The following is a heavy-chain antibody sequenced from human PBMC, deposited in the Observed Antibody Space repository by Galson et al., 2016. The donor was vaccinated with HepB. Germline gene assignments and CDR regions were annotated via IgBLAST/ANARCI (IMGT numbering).Heavy chain of an antibody. CDR1: GFSLSTSGMA. CDR3: ARYLRSHGYYVMDV. J-gene: IGHJ6*02. D-gene: IGHD4-17*01. CDR2: IDWNGNK. V-gene: IGHV2-70*01. Sequence: PALVKPTQTLTMTCTFSGFSLSTSGMAVSWIRQLPGKALEWLAVIDWNGNKFYSPSLTTRLTIPKDTSKNHVVLTLTNMDPVNTATYFCARYLRSHGYYVMDVWGQGTTVTVSS.